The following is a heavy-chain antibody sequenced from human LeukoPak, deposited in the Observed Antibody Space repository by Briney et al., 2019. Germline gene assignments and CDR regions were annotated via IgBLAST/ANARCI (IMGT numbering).Heavy chain of an antibody. J-gene: IGHJ6*02. CDR1: GFALSSHW. CDR2: VNRDGSET. V-gene: IGHV3-7*03. Sequence: GGSLRLSCTASGFALSSHWMTWVRQVPGRGPEWVANVNRDGSETYYLDSVKGRFTISKDNAKNSLYLQMNSLRAEDTALYHCARNNGMDVWGQGTTVIVSS. CDR3: ARNNGMDV.